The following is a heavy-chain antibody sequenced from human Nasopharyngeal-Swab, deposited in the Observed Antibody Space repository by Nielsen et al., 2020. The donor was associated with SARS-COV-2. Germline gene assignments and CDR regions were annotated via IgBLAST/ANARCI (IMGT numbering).Heavy chain of an antibody. V-gene: IGHV4-59*01. J-gene: IGHJ4*02. CDR2: IYYSGST. Sequence: SETLSLTCTVSGGSISSYYWTWIRQPPGKGLEWIGYIYYSGSTNYNPSLKSRVTISVDTSKNQFSLRLSSLTAADTAVYYCARGTARPEFRRYFDYWGQGTLVTVSS. D-gene: IGHD6-6*01. CDR1: GGSISSYY. CDR3: ARGTARPEFRRYFDY.